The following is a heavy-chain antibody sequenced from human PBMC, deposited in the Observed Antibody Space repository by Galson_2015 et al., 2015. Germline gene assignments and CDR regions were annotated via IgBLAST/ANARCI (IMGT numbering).Heavy chain of an antibody. J-gene: IGHJ4*02. CDR2: INPSGGST. CDR3: ARAAEQWLVGGYFDY. Sequence: CKASGYTFTSYYMHWVRQAPGQGLEWMGIINPSGGSTSYAQKFQGRVTMTRDTSTSTVYMELSSLRSEDTAVYYCARAAEQWLVGGYFDYWGQGTLVTVSS. V-gene: IGHV1-46*01. CDR1: GYTFTSYY. D-gene: IGHD6-19*01.